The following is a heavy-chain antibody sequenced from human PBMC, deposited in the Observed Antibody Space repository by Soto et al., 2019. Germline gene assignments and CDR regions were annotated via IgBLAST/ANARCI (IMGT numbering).Heavy chain of an antibody. D-gene: IGHD3-22*01. CDR2: ISGSGGST. J-gene: IGHJ4*02. CDR3: AKAPYYYDSSGYDY. V-gene: IGHV3-23*01. CDR1: GFTFSSYA. Sequence: GGSLRLSCAASGFTFSSYAMSWVRQAPGKGLEWVSAISGSGGSTYYADSVKGRFTISRDNSKNTLYLQMNSLRAEDTSVYYCAKAPYYYDSSGYDYWGQGTLVTVSS.